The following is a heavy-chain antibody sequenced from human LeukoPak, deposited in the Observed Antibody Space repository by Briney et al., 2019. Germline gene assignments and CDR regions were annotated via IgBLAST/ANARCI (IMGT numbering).Heavy chain of an antibody. CDR3: ARDSSGWLNYFDY. Sequence: GGSLRLSCAASGFTFSDYYMSWIRQAPGKGLEWVSYISSSGSTIYYADSVKGRFTISRDNAKNSLYLQMSSLRAEDTAVYYCARDSSGWLNYFDYWGQGTLVTVSS. CDR1: GFTFSDYY. D-gene: IGHD6-19*01. CDR2: ISSSGSTI. J-gene: IGHJ4*02. V-gene: IGHV3-11*01.